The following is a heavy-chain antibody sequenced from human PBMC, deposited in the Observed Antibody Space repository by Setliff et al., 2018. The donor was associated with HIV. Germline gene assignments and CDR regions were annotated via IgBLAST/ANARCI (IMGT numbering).Heavy chain of an antibody. CDR3: ARVRETSGGYWGNFYYYMDV. Sequence: GSLRLSCASSGFTFSHYYMSWIRQAPGKGLQWVSDISGSGTTIYYADAVKGRFTISRYNAKNSLYLQMSSLRADDTAVYFCARVRETSGGYWGNFYYYMDVWGKGTTVTVSS. J-gene: IGHJ6*03. CDR2: ISGSGTTI. CDR1: GFTFSHYY. V-gene: IGHV3-11*01. D-gene: IGHD2-21*02.